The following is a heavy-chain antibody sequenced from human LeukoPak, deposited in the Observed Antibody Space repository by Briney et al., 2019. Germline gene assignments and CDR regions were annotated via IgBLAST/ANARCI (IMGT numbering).Heavy chain of an antibody. Sequence: ASVTVSCTASGYTFNNHYMYWVRQAPGQGLEWMGVINPSGGSTSYAQKFQGRVTMTRDTSTRTVYMEVNSLRSEDTAVYYCARQGTYSSAIGMGYWGQGTLVTVSS. CDR3: ARQGTYSSAIGMGY. CDR1: GYTFNNHY. V-gene: IGHV1-46*02. D-gene: IGHD6-19*01. CDR2: INPSGGST. J-gene: IGHJ4*02.